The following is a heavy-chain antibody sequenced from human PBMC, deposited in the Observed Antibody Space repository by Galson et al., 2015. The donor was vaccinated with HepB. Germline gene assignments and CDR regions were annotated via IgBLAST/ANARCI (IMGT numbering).Heavy chain of an antibody. J-gene: IGHJ3*02. Sequence: SLRLSCAASGFTFSGYWMHWVRQAPGKGLVWASRIDSDGSNTNYADSVKGRFTISRDNAKNTLYLQMNSLRAEDTAVYYCARETSGVTTENERWRAFDIWGQGTRVTVSS. CDR2: IDSDGSNT. V-gene: IGHV3-74*01. D-gene: IGHD1-1*01. CDR1: GFTFSGYW. CDR3: ARETSGVTTENERWRAFDI.